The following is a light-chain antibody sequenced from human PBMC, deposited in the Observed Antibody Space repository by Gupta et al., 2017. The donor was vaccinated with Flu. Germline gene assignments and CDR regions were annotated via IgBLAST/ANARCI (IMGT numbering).Light chain of an antibody. Sequence: SSELTQDPAVSVALGQTVRITCQGDSLRRYYASWYQQKPGQAPVLVIYGKNNQPSGIPDRFSGSSSGNTASLTITGAQAEDEADYYCNSRDSSGNHWVFGGGTKLTVL. CDR2: GKN. CDR1: SLRRYY. CDR3: NSRDSSGNHWV. V-gene: IGLV3-19*01. J-gene: IGLJ3*02.